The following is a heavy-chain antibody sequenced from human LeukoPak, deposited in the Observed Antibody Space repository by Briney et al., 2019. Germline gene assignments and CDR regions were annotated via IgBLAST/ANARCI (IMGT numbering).Heavy chain of an antibody. V-gene: IGHV1-24*01. CDR2: FDPEDGET. CDR1: GYTLTELS. Sequence: ASVTVSCKVSGYTLTELSMHWVRQAPGKGLEWMGGFDPEDGETIYAQKFQGRVTMTEDTSTDTAYMELSSLRSEDTAVYYCATLKYYDFWSGYEGYYYYGMDVWGQGTTVTVSS. D-gene: IGHD3-3*01. CDR3: ATLKYYDFWSGYEGYYYYGMDV. J-gene: IGHJ6*02.